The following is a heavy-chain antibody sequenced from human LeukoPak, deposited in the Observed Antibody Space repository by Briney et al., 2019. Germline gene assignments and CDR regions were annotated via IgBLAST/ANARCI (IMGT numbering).Heavy chain of an antibody. CDR3: ATILIAAGGTCFCFDP. J-gene: IGHJ5*02. CDR2: IYHSGST. CDR1: GYSISSDYY. Sequence: SETLSLTCAVSGYSISSDYYWGCSRQPPGKGLEWIESIYHSGSTYYNPSLKSRLTISVDTSKNQFSLKLSTVSAADTTVYYCATILIAAGGTCFCFDPWGQGTLDTVSS. V-gene: IGHV4-38-2*01. D-gene: IGHD6-13*01.